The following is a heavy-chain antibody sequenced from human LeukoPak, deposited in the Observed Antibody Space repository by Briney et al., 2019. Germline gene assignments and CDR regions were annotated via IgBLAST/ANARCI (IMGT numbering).Heavy chain of an antibody. CDR3: KTGPMYYYYGMDV. J-gene: IGHJ6*04. CDR2: VKDKTDGGTT. D-gene: IGHD1-7*01. Sequence: GGSLRLSCAASGFTVTNAWMSWVRQAPGKGLEWVGRVKDKTDGGTTDYAAPVKGRFTISRDDSKNTLYLQMNSLKTEDTAVYYCKTGPMYYYYGMDVWGKGTTVTVSS. V-gene: IGHV3-15*01. CDR1: GFTVTNAW.